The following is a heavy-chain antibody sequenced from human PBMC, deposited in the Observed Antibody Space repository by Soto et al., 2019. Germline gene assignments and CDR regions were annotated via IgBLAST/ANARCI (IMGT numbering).Heavy chain of an antibody. CDR3: ARSPIVAVVKGDFDY. Sequence: SETLSPTCSVSGGSINSYYWSWIRQPPGKGLEWIGYIYYSGSTNYNPSLKSRITISVDTSKNQFSLRLSSVTAADTAVYYCARSPIVAVVKGDFDYWGQGTLVTVSS. D-gene: IGHD6-13*01. J-gene: IGHJ4*02. CDR2: IYYSGST. CDR1: GGSINSYY. V-gene: IGHV4-59*01.